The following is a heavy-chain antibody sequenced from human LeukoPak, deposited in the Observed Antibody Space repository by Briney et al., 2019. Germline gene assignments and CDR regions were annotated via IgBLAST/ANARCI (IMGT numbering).Heavy chain of an antibody. J-gene: IGHJ3*02. CDR3: ARDMVRGDYYDSSGLDAFDI. CDR1: GYTFTSYA. CDR2: INTNTGNP. Sequence: ASVKVSCKASGYTFTSYAMNWVRQAPGQGLEWMGWINTNTGNPTYAQGFTGRFVFSLDTSVSTAYLQISSLKAEDTAVYYCARDMVRGDYYDSSGLDAFDIWGQGTMVTVSS. V-gene: IGHV7-4-1*02. D-gene: IGHD3-22*01.